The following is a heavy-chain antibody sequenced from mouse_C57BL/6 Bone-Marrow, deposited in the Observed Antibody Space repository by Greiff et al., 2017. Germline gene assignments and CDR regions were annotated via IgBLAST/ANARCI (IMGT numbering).Heavy chain of an antibody. CDR1: GFNIKDDS. V-gene: IGHV14-4*01. Sequence: VQLQQSGAELVRPGASVKLSCTASGFNIKDDSMHWVKQRPEQGLEWIGWIDPENGDTEYASKFQGKATITADTSSNTAYLQLSSLTSEDTAVYYCTTVPFDYWGQGTTLTVSS. J-gene: IGHJ2*01. CDR2: IDPENGDT. CDR3: TTVPFDY.